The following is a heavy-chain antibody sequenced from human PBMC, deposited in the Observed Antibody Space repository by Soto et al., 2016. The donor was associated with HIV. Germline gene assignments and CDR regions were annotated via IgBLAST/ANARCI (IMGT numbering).Heavy chain of an antibody. V-gene: IGHV1-2*02. D-gene: IGHD5-12*01. J-gene: IGHJ4*02. CDR2: INPNSGGT. Sequence: QVQLVQSGAEVRKPGSSVKVSCKASGGTFSSYAVTWVRQAPGQGLEWMGWINPNSGGTNYAQKFQGRVTMTRDTSISTAYMELSRLRSDDTAVYYCARAAQGMAKAVDYWGQGTLVSVSS. CDR1: GGTFSSYA. CDR3: ARAAQGMAKAVDY.